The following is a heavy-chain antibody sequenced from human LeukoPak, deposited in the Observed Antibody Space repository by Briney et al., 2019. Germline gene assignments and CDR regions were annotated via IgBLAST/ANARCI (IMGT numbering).Heavy chain of an antibody. CDR2: INTNSGGT. J-gene: IGHJ4*02. Sequence: ASVKVSCKASGYTFTIHHIQWVRQAPGQGLEWMGWINTNSGGTTYSQKFQGRITMTRDPSITTAYMELSSLRSDDTAVYYCARDYSTSSWDNWGQRTLVTVSS. D-gene: IGHD6-13*01. V-gene: IGHV1-2*02. CDR1: GYTFTIHH. CDR3: ARDYSTSSWDN.